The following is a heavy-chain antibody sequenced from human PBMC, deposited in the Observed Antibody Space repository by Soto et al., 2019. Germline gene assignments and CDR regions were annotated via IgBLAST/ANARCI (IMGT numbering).Heavy chain of an antibody. V-gene: IGHV4-59*01. CDR1: GVFISNYD. CDR3: ASYNFGVFLGD. Sequence: SETLWLTCSVSGVFISNYDWSWIRQPPGKRLEWIGYVYYSGSTNYNPSLKSRVTISVDTSKKQFALKLSSVTAADMAVYNRASYNFGVFLGDWGQGSLVTVS. D-gene: IGHD3-3*01. CDR2: VYYSGST. J-gene: IGHJ4*02.